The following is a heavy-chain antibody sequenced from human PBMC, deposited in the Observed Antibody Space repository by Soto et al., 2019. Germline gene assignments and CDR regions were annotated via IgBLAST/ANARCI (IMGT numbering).Heavy chain of an antibody. J-gene: IGHJ4*02. CDR2: ISYDGSNK. CDR3: ARGVAVAALDY. Sequence: QVQLVESGGGVVQPGRSLRLSCAASGFTFSSYAMHWVRQAPGKGLEWVAVISYDGSNKYYADSVKGRFTISRDNSKNTLYLQMNSLRAEDTAVYYCARGVAVAALDYWGQGTLVTVSS. D-gene: IGHD6-19*01. V-gene: IGHV3-30-3*01. CDR1: GFTFSSYA.